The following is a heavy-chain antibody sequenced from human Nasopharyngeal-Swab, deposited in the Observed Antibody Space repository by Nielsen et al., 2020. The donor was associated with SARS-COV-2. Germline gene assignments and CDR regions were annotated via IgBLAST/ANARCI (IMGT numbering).Heavy chain of an antibody. Sequence: WLRQPPGKGLEWIGYIYHSGSTYYNPSLKSRVTISVDWSKNQFSLNLSSVTAADTAVYYCARLYDTSGYDYWGQGTLVTVS. CDR2: IYHSGST. V-gene: IGHV4-30-2*01. J-gene: IGHJ4*02. CDR3: ARLYDTSGYDY. D-gene: IGHD3-22*01.